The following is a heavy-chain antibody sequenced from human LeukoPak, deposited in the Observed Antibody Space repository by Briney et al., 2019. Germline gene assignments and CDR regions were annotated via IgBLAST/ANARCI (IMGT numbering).Heavy chain of an antibody. Sequence: SETLSLTCAVYGGSFSSYYWSWIRQPPGKGLEWIGEINHSGSTNYNPSLKSRVTISVDTSKNQFSLKLSSVTAADTAVYYCARGQGSGPASGYGMDVWGKGTTVTVSS. CDR1: GGSFSSYY. CDR2: INHSGST. CDR3: ARGQGSGPASGYGMDV. V-gene: IGHV4-34*01. J-gene: IGHJ6*04. D-gene: IGHD3-10*01.